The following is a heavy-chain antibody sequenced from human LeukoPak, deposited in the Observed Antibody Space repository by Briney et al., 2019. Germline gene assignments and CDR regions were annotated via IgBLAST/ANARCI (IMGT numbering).Heavy chain of an antibody. J-gene: IGHJ5*02. Sequence: GGSLRLSCAASGFTFSSCWISWVRQAPGKGLEWVANIKQDGSEKYYVDSVKGRFTISRDNAKNSLYLQMNSLRAEDTAVYYCAGNTTPFSWGQGTLVTVSS. CDR2: IKQDGSEK. V-gene: IGHV3-7*01. CDR1: GFTFSSCW. D-gene: IGHD1-26*01. CDR3: AGNTTPFS.